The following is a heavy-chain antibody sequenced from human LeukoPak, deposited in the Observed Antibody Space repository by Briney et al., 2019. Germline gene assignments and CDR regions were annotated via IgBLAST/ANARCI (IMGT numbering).Heavy chain of an antibody. CDR2: ISGSGGST. CDR3: ARGVDSSGYYGCAGY. V-gene: IGHV3-23*01. CDR1: GFTFSSYA. D-gene: IGHD3-22*01. J-gene: IGHJ4*02. Sequence: GGSLRLSCAASGFTFSSYAMSWVRQAPGKGLEWVSAISGSGGSTYYADSVKGRFTISRDNSKNTLYLQMNSLRAEDTAVYYCARGVDSSGYYGCAGYWGQGTLFTVPS.